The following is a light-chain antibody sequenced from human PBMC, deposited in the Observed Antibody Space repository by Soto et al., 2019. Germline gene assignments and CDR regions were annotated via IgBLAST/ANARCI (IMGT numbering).Light chain of an antibody. J-gene: IGLJ1*01. CDR3: CSYAGSYIYV. Sequence: QSALTQPRSVSGSPGQSVTISCTGTSSDVGGYDYVSWYQQHPDKAPKVMIYDVTKRPSGVPDRFSGSKSGNTASLTISGLQAEDEADYYCCSYAGSYIYVFGTGTNVTVL. V-gene: IGLV2-11*01. CDR1: SSDVGGYDY. CDR2: DVT.